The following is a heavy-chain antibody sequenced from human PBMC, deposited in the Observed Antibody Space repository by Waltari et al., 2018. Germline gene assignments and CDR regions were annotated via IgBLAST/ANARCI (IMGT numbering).Heavy chain of an antibody. CDR3: AADCSGGSCYPYYFDY. CDR2: IIPIFGTA. J-gene: IGHJ4*02. CDR1: GYTFTDYY. V-gene: IGHV1-69*12. D-gene: IGHD2-15*01. Sequence: VQLVQSGAEVKKPGATVKISCKASGYTFTDYYMHWVQQAPGKGLEWMGGIIPIFGTANYAQKFQGRVTITADESTSTAYMELSSLRSEDTAVYYCAADCSGGSCYPYYFDYWGQGTLVTVSS.